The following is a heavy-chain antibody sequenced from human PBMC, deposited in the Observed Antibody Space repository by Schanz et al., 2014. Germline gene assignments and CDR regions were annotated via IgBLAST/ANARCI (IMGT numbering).Heavy chain of an antibody. CDR2: IKLDGSEK. V-gene: IGHV3-7*01. J-gene: IGHJ4*02. D-gene: IGHD3-16*01. Sequence: EVQLVESGGGLVQPGGSLRLSCAASGFTFSGYWMSWVRQAPGEGLVWVANIKLDGSEKYYVDSVKGRFTISRDNAKNSLYLQMNSLRAEDTAVYYCARDYAGFDCWGQGTLVTVSS. CDR1: GFTFSGYW. CDR3: ARDYAGFDC.